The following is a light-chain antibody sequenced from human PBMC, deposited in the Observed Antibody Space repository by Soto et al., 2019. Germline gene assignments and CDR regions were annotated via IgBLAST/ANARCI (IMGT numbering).Light chain of an antibody. J-gene: IGLJ1*01. V-gene: IGLV2-14*01. CDR1: VTDVGGYNY. Sequence: QSVLTQPASVSGSPGQSSTISCAGTVTDVGGYNYVSWYQQHPGRAPKLMISEVSNRPSGVSTRFSGSKSGNTASLTISGLQAEDEADYYCSSYTSSRTFVFGAGTKVTVL. CDR3: SSYTSSRTFV. CDR2: EVS.